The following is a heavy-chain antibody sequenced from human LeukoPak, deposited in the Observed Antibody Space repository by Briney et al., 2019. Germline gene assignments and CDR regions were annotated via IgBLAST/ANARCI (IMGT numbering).Heavy chain of an antibody. CDR3: ARELGYYYGMDV. V-gene: IGHV3-74*01. CDR1: GFTFSSYW. J-gene: IGHJ6*02. CDR2: INSDGSST. Sequence: GGSLRLSCAASGFTFSSYWMHWVRHAPGKGLVWVSRINSDGSSTSYADSVKGRFTISRDNAKNTLYLQMNSLRAEDTAVYYCARELGYYYGMDVWGQGTTVTVSS.